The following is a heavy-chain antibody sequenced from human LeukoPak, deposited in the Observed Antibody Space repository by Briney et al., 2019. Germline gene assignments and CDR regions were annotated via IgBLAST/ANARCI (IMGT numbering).Heavy chain of an antibody. CDR3: ARVLSGHLFDY. D-gene: IGHD3-10*01. CDR1: GFSFSTYW. J-gene: IGHJ4*02. V-gene: IGHV3-7*01. CDR2: IKEDGSEE. Sequence: GGSLRLSCAASGFSFSTYWMSWGRQAPGKGLEWVASIKEDGSEEYYVDSVKGRFTISRDNAKNTLYLQMNSLRAEDTAVYYCARVLSGHLFDYWGQGTLVTVSS.